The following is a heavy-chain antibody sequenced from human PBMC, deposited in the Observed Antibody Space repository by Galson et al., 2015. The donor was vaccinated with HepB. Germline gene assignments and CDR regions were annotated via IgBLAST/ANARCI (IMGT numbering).Heavy chain of an antibody. J-gene: IGHJ5*02. CDR1: GFTFSSYA. D-gene: IGHD2-15*01. CDR2: ISYDGSNK. Sequence: SLRLSCAASGFTFSSYAMHWVRQAPGKGLEWVAVISYDGSNKYYADSVKGRFTISRDNSKNTLYLQMNSLRAEDTAVYYCARDRPCSGGSCYSEFRGWFDPWGQGTLVTVSS. CDR3: ARDRPCSGGSCYSEFRGWFDP. V-gene: IGHV3-30*04.